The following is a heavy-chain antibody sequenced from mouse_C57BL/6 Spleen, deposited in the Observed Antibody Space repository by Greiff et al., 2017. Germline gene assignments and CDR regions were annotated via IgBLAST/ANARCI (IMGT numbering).Heavy chain of an antibody. D-gene: IGHD2-4*01. Sequence: QVQLQQSGAELVRPGSSVKLSCKASGYTFTSYWMDWVKQRPGQGLEWIGNIYPSDSETHYNQKFKDKATLTVDKSSSTAYMQLSSLTSEDSAVYYCARIDYDGAWFAYWGQGTLVTVSA. V-gene: IGHV1-61*01. J-gene: IGHJ3*01. CDR3: ARIDYDGAWFAY. CDR1: GYTFTSYW. CDR2: IYPSDSET.